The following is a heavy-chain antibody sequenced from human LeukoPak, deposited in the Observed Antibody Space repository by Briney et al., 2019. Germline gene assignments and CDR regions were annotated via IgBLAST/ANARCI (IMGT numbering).Heavy chain of an antibody. J-gene: IGHJ5*02. D-gene: IGHD3-9*01. CDR3: ARGGISHLQLLRYFDWSQTGNWFDP. CDR1: GYTFTSYD. Sequence: ASVKVSCKASGYTFTSYDINWVRQATGQGLEWMGRMNPNSGNTGYAQKFQGRVTMTRNTSISTAYMELSSLRSEDTAVYYCARGGISHLQLLRYFDWSQTGNWFDPWGQGTLVTVSS. CDR2: MNPNSGNT. V-gene: IGHV1-8*01.